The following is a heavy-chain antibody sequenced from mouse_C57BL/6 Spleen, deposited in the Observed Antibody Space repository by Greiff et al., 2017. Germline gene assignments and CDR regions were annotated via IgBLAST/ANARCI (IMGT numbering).Heavy chain of an antibody. J-gene: IGHJ1*03. CDR3: AIDYSNKWYFDV. D-gene: IGHD2-5*01. V-gene: IGHV1-74*01. CDR2: IHPSDSDT. Sequence: QVQLKQPGAELVKPGASVKVSCKASGYTFTSYWMHWVKQRPGQGLEWIGRIHPSDSDTNYNQKFKGKATLTVDKSSRTAYMQLSSLTSEDSAVYYGAIDYSNKWYFDVWGTGTTVTVSS. CDR1: GYTFTSYW.